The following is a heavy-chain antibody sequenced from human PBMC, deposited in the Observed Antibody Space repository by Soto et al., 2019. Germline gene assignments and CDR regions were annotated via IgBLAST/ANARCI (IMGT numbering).Heavy chain of an antibody. D-gene: IGHD5-18*01. V-gene: IGHV1-69*12. J-gene: IGHJ4*02. Sequence: QVQLVQSGAEVKKPGSSVKVSCKASGGTFSSYAISGVRQAPGQGLEWMGGIIPIFGTANYAQKFQGRVTITADESTSTAYMELSRLRSEDTAVYYCAILPRGYSYVLEDYWGQGTMVTVSS. CDR1: GGTFSSYA. CDR2: IIPIFGTA. CDR3: AILPRGYSYVLEDY.